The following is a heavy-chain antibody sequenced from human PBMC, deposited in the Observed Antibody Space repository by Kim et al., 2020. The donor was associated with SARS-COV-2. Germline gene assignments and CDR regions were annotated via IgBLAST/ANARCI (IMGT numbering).Heavy chain of an antibody. V-gene: IGHV4-61*01. CDR1: GGSVSSGSYY. J-gene: IGHJ4*02. CDR3: ARRADILTGYYSSAFDY. D-gene: IGHD3-9*01. CDR2: IYYSGST. Sequence: SETLSLTCTVSGGSVSSGSYYWSWIRQPPGKGLEWIGYIYYSGSTNYNPSLKSRVTISVDTSKNQFSLKLSSVTAADTAVYYCARRADILTGYYSSAFDYWGQGTLVTVSS.